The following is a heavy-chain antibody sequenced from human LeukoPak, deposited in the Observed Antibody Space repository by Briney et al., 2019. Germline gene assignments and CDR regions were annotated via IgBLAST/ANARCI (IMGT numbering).Heavy chain of an antibody. D-gene: IGHD4/OR15-4a*01. J-gene: IGHJ5*02. CDR2: IIGNGVGI. Sequence: GGSLRLSCAASGFTFSTYAMSWVRQAPGKGLEWVSAIIGNGVGIYYADSVKGRFTISRDNSKNTVYLQMNSLRAEDTALYYCAKSMVPTGKPVDDTWGQGTLVTVSS. CDR3: AKSMVPTGKPVDDT. V-gene: IGHV3-23*01. CDR1: GFTFSTYA.